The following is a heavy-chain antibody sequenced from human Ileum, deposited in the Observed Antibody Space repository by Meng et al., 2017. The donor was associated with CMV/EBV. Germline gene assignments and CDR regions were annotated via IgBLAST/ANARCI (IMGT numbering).Heavy chain of an antibody. CDR1: GYTFTGND. CDR3: AKLGGAGKFGDY. D-gene: IGHD3-16*01. Sequence: SCKASGYTFTGNDLHWVRQAPGKGLEWLGRINPSNDDTIYTPNFQGRVTMTRDTSINTAYMELSSLRSDDTAVYYCAKLGGAGKFGDYWGQGTLVTVSS. J-gene: IGHJ4*02. CDR2: INPSNDDT. V-gene: IGHV1-2*06.